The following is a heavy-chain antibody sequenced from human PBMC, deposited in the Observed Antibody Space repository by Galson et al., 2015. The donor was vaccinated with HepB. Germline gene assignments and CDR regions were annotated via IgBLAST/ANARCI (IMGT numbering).Heavy chain of an antibody. Sequence: SLRLSCAASGFTFSIYGMHWVRQAPGKGLEWVAVISYDGSNKYYADSVKGRFTISRDNSRDTLYLQMNSLRAEDTAVYYCAKDGIVGGITYLSDYWGQGTLVTVSS. CDR1: GFTFSIYG. J-gene: IGHJ4*02. D-gene: IGHD1-26*01. CDR2: ISYDGSNK. V-gene: IGHV3-30*18. CDR3: AKDGIVGGITYLSDY.